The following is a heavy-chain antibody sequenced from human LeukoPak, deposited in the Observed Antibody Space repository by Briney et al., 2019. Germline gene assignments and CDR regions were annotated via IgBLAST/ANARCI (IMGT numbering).Heavy chain of an antibody. CDR1: GFTFSTYA. D-gene: IGHD5-18*01. V-gene: IGHV3-23*01. CDR2: ITGSGSAT. Sequence: GGSLRLSCTASGFTFSTYAVTWVRQAPGEGLEWVASITGSGSATYYADSVKGRFTISRDNSKNTLYLQMNSLRAEDTAVYYCAKDKYSYGYDLGDYWGQGTLVTVS. J-gene: IGHJ4*02. CDR3: AKDKYSYGYDLGDY.